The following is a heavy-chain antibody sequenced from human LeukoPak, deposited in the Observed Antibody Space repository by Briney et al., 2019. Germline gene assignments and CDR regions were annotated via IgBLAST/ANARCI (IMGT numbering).Heavy chain of an antibody. CDR1: GLTFSSYA. Sequence: PGGSLRLSCAASGLTFSSYAMSWVRKAPGKGLEWVSIISDNGDSTYYADSVKGRFTISRNNSKNTLYLQMNRLTAEDTAIYSCAKGQRVIVPSTTIMDVWGKGTTVTVSS. CDR2: ISDNGDST. J-gene: IGHJ6*04. D-gene: IGHD2/OR15-2a*01. CDR3: AKGQRVIVPSTTIMDV. V-gene: IGHV3-23*01.